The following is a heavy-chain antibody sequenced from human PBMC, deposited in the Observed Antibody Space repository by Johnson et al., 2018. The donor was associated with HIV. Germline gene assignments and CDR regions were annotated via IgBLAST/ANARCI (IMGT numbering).Heavy chain of an antibody. J-gene: IGHJ3*02. D-gene: IGHD6-19*01. CDR3: ARAGAVGFDAFDI. CDR2: ISYDGSNK. Sequence: QVQLVESGGGLIQPGGSLRLSCAASGFTFSSYGMHWVRQAPAKGLEWVAVISYDGSNKYYADSVKGRFTISRDNSKNTLYLQMNSLRAEDTAVYYCARAGAVGFDAFDIWGQGTMVTVSS. V-gene: IGHV3-30*03. CDR1: GFTFSSYG.